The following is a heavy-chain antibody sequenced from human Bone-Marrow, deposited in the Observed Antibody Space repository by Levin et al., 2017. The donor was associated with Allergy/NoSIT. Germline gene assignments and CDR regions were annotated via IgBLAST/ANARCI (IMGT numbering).Heavy chain of an antibody. CDR2: ITGSGGAT. CDR3: AKFPAGSGFDPFDD. V-gene: IGHV3-23*01. J-gene: IGHJ4*02. Sequence: GGSLRLSCAASGFTFSNYAMSWVRQAPGKGLEWASSITGSGGATYYADSVNGRFTISRDNSKNTLYLQMDSLRADDSAVYYCAKFPAGSGFDPFDDWGQGTLVTVSS. CDR1: GFTFSNYA. D-gene: IGHD5-12*01.